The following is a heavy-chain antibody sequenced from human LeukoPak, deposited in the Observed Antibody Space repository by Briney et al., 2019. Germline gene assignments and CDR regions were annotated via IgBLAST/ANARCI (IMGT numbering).Heavy chain of an antibody. CDR3: ARDRSTDMVRGSFDY. D-gene: IGHD5-18*01. CDR1: GGSLSSYC. Sequence: SETLSLTCTVSGGSLSSYCWSWIRQPVGKGLEWIGRIYTSGSANYNPSLKSRVTMSVDTSNNQFSLKLSSVTAADTALYYCARDRSTDMVRGSFDYWGQGTLVTVSS. V-gene: IGHV4-4*07. J-gene: IGHJ4*02. CDR2: IYTSGSA.